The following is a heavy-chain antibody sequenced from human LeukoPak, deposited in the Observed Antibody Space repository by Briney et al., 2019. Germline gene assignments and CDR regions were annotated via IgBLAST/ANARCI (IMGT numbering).Heavy chain of an antibody. Sequence: PSQTLSLTCGVYGGSFSGYSWTWIRQSPGKGLEWIGEISHSGSTNYNPSLKSRVTISVDTSKNQFSLKLSSVTAADTAVYYCARHEIAAGGLFDYWGQGTLVTVSS. D-gene: IGHD6-13*01. V-gene: IGHV4-34*01. J-gene: IGHJ4*02. CDR2: ISHSGST. CDR1: GGSFSGYS. CDR3: ARHEIAAGGLFDY.